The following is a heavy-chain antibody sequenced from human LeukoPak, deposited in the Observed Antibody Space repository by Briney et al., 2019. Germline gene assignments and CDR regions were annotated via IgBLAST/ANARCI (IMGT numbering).Heavy chain of an antibody. CDR2: IYDSGST. CDR1: GVSFGNYY. V-gene: IGHV4-59*01. D-gene: IGHD1-26*01. J-gene: IGHJ3*02. CDR3: ARGDGVGATTTPTIDAFDI. Sequence: SETLSLTCTVSGVSFGNYYWSWIRQPPGKGLEWIGYIYDSGSTNYNPSLKSRVTISVDTSKNQFSLKLSSVTAADTAVYYCARGDGVGATTTPTIDAFDIWGQGTMVTVSS.